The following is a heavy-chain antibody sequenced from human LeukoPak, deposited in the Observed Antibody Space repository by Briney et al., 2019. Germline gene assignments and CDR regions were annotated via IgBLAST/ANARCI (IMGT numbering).Heavy chain of an antibody. J-gene: IGHJ5*02. CDR2: IYTSGST. CDR1: GASITSYS. V-gene: IGHV4-4*07. Sequence: SETLSLTCTVSGASITSYSWSWIRQAAGKGLEWIGRIYTSGSTDYNPSLRTRVIMSIDTSRNQFSLKLSSVTAADTAVYYCARKAPKKGWFDPWGQGTLVTVSS. CDR3: ARKAPKKGWFDP.